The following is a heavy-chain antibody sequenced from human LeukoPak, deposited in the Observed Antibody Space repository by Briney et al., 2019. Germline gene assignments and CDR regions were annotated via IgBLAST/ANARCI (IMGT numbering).Heavy chain of an antibody. CDR2: IRSTSSYT. CDR3: ARSYGWLPGGM. CDR1: GFTFSDYY. V-gene: IGHV3-11*03. Sequence: PGGSLRLSCAASGFTFSDYYMSWIRQAPGKGLEWVSYIRSTSSYTNYADSVTGRFTISRDNAKNSLHLQMNSLRAEDTAVYYCARSYGWLPGGMWGQGTLVTVSS. D-gene: IGHD5-12*01. J-gene: IGHJ4*02.